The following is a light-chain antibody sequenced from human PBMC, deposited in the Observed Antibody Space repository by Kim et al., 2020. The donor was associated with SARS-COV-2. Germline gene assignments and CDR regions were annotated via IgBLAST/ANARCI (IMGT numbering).Light chain of an antibody. CDR2: YDS. CDR3: QVWDSSSDHPM. V-gene: IGLV3-21*04. CDR1: NIGSKS. J-gene: IGLJ3*02. Sequence: SYVLTQPPSVSVAPGKTARITCGGNNIGSKSVHWYQQKPGQAPVLVIYYDSDRPSGIPERFSGSNSGNTATLTISRVEAGDEADYYCQVWDSSSDHPMFGGGTQLTV.